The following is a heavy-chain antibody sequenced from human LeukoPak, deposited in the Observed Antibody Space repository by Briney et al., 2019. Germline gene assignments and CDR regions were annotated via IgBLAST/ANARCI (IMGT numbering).Heavy chain of an antibody. J-gene: IGHJ1*01. Sequence: GGSLRLSCEASGFTQNAMGWVRQAPGKGLEWVASISRSGGNSHYADSVKGRFTISRDNAKNTLYLQMNSLRAEDTAVYYCARVPRTVVGTKDAKYFQHWGQGTLVTVSS. CDR3: ARVPRTVVGTKDAKYFQH. CDR1: GFTQNA. D-gene: IGHD6-19*01. CDR2: ISRSGGNS. V-gene: IGHV3-23*01.